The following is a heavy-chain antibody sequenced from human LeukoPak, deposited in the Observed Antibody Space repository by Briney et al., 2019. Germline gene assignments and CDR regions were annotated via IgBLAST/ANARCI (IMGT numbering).Heavy chain of an antibody. D-gene: IGHD6-13*01. Sequence: PSQTLSLTCAVYGGSFSGYYWSWIRQPPGKGLEWIGEINHSGSTNYNPSLKSRVTISVDTSKNQFSLKLSSVTAADTAVYYCARVTAAAAANTQYYYYMDVWGKGTTVTVSS. V-gene: IGHV4-34*01. CDR1: GGSFSGYY. CDR2: INHSGST. J-gene: IGHJ6*03. CDR3: ARVTAAAAANTQYYYYMDV.